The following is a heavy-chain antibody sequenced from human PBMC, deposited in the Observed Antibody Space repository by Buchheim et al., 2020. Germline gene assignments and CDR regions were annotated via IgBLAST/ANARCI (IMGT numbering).Heavy chain of an antibody. CDR2: IYHSGST. J-gene: IGHJ6*02. V-gene: IGHV4-4*02. Sequence: QVQLQESGPGLVKPSGTLSLTCAVSGGSISSSNWWSWVRQPPGKGLEWIGEIYHSGSTNYNPSLKSRVTISVAKSKHQFSLKLSSVTAADTAVYYCARQDCGGDCYFHYHYYGMDVWGQGTT. D-gene: IGHD2-21*01. CDR3: ARQDCGGDCYFHYHYYGMDV. CDR1: GGSISSSNW.